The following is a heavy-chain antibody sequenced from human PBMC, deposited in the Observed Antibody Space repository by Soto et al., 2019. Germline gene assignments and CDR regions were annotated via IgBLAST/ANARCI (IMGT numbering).Heavy chain of an antibody. Sequence: SETLSLTCTVSGGSISSGDYYWSWIRQPPGKGLECIGYIYYSGSTYYNPSLKSRVTISVDTSKNQFSLKLSSVTAADTAVYYCVSGHYYDSSARIDYWGQGTLVIVSS. CDR2: IYYSGST. J-gene: IGHJ4*02. D-gene: IGHD3-22*01. V-gene: IGHV4-30-4*01. CDR1: GGSISSGDYY. CDR3: VSGHYYDSSARIDY.